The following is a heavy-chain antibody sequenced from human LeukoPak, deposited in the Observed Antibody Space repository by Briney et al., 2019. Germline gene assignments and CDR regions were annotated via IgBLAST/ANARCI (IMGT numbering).Heavy chain of an antibody. D-gene: IGHD3-10*01. CDR3: ATLWFGELKTYYFYYYGVDV. J-gene: IGHJ6*02. CDR1: GFTFRSYA. Sequence: GGSLRLSCAASGFTFRSYAMHWVRQAPGKGLEWVAVISYDGSNKYYADSVKGRFTISRDNSKNTLYLQMNSLRAEDTAVYYCATLWFGELKTYYFYYYGVDVWGQGTTVTVSS. CDR2: ISYDGSNK. V-gene: IGHV3-30-3*01.